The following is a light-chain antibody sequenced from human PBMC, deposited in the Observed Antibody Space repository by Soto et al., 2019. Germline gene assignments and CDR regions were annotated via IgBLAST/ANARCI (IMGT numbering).Light chain of an antibody. CDR1: TSNVGAYDY. Sequence: QSALTQPPSASGSPGQSVTISSTGTTSNVGAYDYVCWYQQHPGKAPKLMIYEVNKRPSGVPDRFSGSKSGNTASLTVSGLQAGDEADYYCSSFAANDNVVFGGGTKVTVL. V-gene: IGLV2-8*01. CDR3: SSFAANDNVV. J-gene: IGLJ3*02. CDR2: EVN.